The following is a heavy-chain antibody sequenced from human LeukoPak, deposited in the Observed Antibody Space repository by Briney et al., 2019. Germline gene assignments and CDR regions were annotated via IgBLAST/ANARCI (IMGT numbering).Heavy chain of an antibody. CDR3: ARYRSTSYQQNYYYYYMDV. D-gene: IGHD2-2*01. Sequence: ASVKVSCKASGYTFTSYGISWVRQAPGQGLEWMGWISTYNGDTDYTQKLQGRVTMTTETSTSTAYMELRSLRSDDAAVYYCARYRSTSYQQNYYYYYMDVWGKGTTVTVSS. J-gene: IGHJ6*03. CDR1: GYTFTSYG. V-gene: IGHV1-18*01. CDR2: ISTYNGDT.